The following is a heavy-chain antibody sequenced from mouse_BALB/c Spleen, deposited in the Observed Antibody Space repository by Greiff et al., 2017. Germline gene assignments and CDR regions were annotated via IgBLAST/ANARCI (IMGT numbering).Heavy chain of an antibody. D-gene: IGHD1-1*01. CDR3: AGDYGSFPWFAY. V-gene: IGHV3-2*02. CDR2: ISYSGST. Sequence: EVQLQQSGPGLVKPSQSLSLTCTVTGYSITSDYAWNWIRQFPGNKLEWMGYISYSGSTSYNPSLKSRISITRDTSKNQFFLQLNSVTTEDTATYYCAGDYGSFPWFAYWGQGTLVTVSA. J-gene: IGHJ3*01. CDR1: GYSITSDYA.